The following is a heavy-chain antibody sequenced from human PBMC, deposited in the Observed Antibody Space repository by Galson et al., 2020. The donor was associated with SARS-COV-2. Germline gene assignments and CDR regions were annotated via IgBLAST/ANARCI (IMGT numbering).Heavy chain of an antibody. J-gene: IGHJ4*02. Sequence: QAGGSLRLSCAASRFTFNTYGMHWVRQAPGKGLEWVAVITYDGSNKYYADSVKGRFTISRDNSKNMLFLQMNSVRADDTAVYYCARAPWGEVAGIDCWGQGTLVTVSS. CDR3: ARAPWGEVAGIDC. D-gene: IGHD6-19*01. CDR1: RFTFNTYG. CDR2: ITYDGSNK. V-gene: IGHV3-30*03.